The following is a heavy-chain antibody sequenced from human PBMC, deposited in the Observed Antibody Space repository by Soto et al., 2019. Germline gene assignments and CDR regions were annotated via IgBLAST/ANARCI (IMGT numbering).Heavy chain of an antibody. J-gene: IGHJ6*02. CDR2: TTYDGGIK. CDR1: GFRFSSYG. V-gene: IGHV3-30*03. Sequence: GGSLRLSCAASGFRFSSYGMEWVRLAPGKGLEWVAATTYDGGIKHYVDSVKGRFTISRDNSKNTLYLQMNSLSVEDPDPYYCAGALENPYVDYGLNVWGQGTTVTVSS. CDR3: AGALENPYVDYGLNV. D-gene: IGHD4-17*01.